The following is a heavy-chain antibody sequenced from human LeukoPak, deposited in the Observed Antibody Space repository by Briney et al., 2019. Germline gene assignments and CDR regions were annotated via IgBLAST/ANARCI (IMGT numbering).Heavy chain of an antibody. D-gene: IGHD6-19*01. CDR1: GFTFSSYA. J-gene: IGHJ4*02. CDR3: AKANREWLDYFDY. Sequence: GGSLRLSCAASGFTFSSYAMSWVRQAPGEGLEWVSAISGSGGSTYYADSVKGRFTISRDNSKNTLYLQMNSLRAEDTAVYYCAKANREWLDYFDYWGQGTLVTVSS. CDR2: ISGSGGST. V-gene: IGHV3-23*01.